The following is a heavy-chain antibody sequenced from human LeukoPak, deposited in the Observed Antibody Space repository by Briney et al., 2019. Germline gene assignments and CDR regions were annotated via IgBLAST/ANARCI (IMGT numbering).Heavy chain of an antibody. D-gene: IGHD2-2*01. CDR2: MNPNSGNT. CDR1: GYTFTSYD. V-gene: IGHV1-8*01. CDR3: AGVLCCSSTSCTNDY. Sequence: ASVKVSCKASGYTFTSYDINWVRQATGQGLEWMGWMNPNSGNTDYPQKFQGRVTMTRNTSISKAYMQLGSLRSEDTAVYYCAGVLCCSSTSCTNDYWGQGTLVTVSS. J-gene: IGHJ4*02.